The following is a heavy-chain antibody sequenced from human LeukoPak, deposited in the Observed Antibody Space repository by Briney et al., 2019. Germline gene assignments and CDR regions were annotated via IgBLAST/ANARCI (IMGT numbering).Heavy chain of an antibody. V-gene: IGHV1-2*02. Sequence: ASVKVSCKASGYTFTGYYMHWVRQAPGQGLEWMGWINPNSGGTNYAQKFQGRVTMTRDTSISTAYMELSRLRSDDTAVYYCARGDGLRWYFDYWSQGTLVTVSS. D-gene: IGHD4-23*01. CDR2: INPNSGGT. J-gene: IGHJ4*02. CDR3: ARGDGLRWYFDY. CDR1: GYTFTGYY.